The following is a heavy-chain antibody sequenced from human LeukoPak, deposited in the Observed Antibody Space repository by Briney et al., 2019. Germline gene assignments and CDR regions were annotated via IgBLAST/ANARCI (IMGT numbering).Heavy chain of an antibody. CDR1: GFTFSNYW. D-gene: IGHD1-7*01. Sequence: GGSLRLSCAASGFTFSNYWMNWVRQAPGKGLEWVANIKGSDKGHVDSVKGRFSVSRDDARNSLYLQMDSLRAEDTAVYYCARDVDWNYDLWGQGTVVRVSS. CDR2: IKGSDK. J-gene: IGHJ4*02. V-gene: IGHV3-7*01. CDR3: ARDVDWNYDL.